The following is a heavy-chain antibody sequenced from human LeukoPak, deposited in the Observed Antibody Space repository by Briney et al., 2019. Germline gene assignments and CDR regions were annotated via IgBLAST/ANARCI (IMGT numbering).Heavy chain of an antibody. V-gene: IGHV3-48*02. CDR2: ITASGTAM. CDR3: ASSGSYRFDY. CDR1: GFSPGDYT. D-gene: IGHD1-26*01. Sequence: GRSLRLSCTVSGFSPGDYTMSWFRQAPGKGLEWVSHITASGTAMFYADSVKGRFTISRDNAKNSLYLQMNSLRDEDTAVYYCASSGSYRFDYWGQGTLVTVSS. J-gene: IGHJ4*02.